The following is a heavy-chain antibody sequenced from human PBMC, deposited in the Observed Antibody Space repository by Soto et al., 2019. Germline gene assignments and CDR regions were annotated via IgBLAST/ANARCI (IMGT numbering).Heavy chain of an antibody. CDR3: ARADIVVVVSWFDP. CDR2: ISAYNGNT. V-gene: IGHV1-18*01. J-gene: IGHJ5*02. CDR1: GYTFTRYG. D-gene: IGHD2-15*01. Sequence: GASVKVSCKASGYTFTRYGISWGRQAPGQGLEWMGWISAYNGNTNYAQKLQGRVTMTTDTSTSTAYMELRSLRSDDTAVYYCARADIVVVVSWFDPWGQGTLVTVSS.